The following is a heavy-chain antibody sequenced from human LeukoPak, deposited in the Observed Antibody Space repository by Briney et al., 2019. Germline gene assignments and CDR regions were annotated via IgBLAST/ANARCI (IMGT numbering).Heavy chain of an antibody. V-gene: IGHV4-59*01. Sequence: SETLSFTCTVSGGSISSYYWSWIRQPPGKGLERIGYIHYSGSTNYNPSLKSRVTISVDTSKNQFSLKLSSVTAADTAVYYCARGGLYSYGLLDYWGQGTLVTVSS. J-gene: IGHJ4*02. CDR2: IHYSGST. CDR3: ARGGLYSYGLLDY. D-gene: IGHD5-18*01. CDR1: GGSISSYY.